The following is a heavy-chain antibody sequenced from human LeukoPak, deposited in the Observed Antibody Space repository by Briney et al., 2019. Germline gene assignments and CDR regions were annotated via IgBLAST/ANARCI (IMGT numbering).Heavy chain of an antibody. V-gene: IGHV4-59*01. J-gene: IGHJ3*02. CDR3: ARDRKIERWGAFDI. CDR1: GGSISSYY. Sequence: PSETLSLTCTVSGGSISSYYWSWIRQPPGKGLEWIGYIYYSGSTNYNPSLKSRVTISVDTSKNQFSLRLSSVTAADTAVYYCARDRKIERWGAFDIWGQGTMVTVSS. D-gene: IGHD3-16*01. CDR2: IYYSGST.